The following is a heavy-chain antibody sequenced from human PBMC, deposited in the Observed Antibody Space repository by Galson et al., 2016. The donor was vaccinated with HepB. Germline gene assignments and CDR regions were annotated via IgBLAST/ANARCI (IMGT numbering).Heavy chain of an antibody. Sequence: SETLSLTCAVSGGSISSPHWWSWVRQAPGKGLEWIGEIFHSGSTNYTPSLKSRVTISVDKFKNQFSLKLNSVTAADPAVYYCARRLAGNLVRGFDPWGQGTLVTVSS. V-gene: IGHV4-4*02. CDR2: IFHSGST. J-gene: IGHJ5*02. CDR3: ARRLAGNLVRGFDP. D-gene: IGHD3-10*01. CDR1: GGSISSPHW.